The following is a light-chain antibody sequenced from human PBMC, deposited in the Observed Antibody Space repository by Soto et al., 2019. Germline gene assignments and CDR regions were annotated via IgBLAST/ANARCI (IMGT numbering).Light chain of an antibody. CDR1: QRISSC. V-gene: IGKV1-39*01. J-gene: IGKJ1*01. Sequence: IHMTQSPSTLSACVGDRVTITCRSSQRISSCVGLDQQKRGKAPGLLIYSASSLQSGVPSRFSGSGSGTDFTLTISSLQPEDFATYYCQQSYSTPQTFGQGTKVDIK. CDR2: SAS. CDR3: QQSYSTPQT.